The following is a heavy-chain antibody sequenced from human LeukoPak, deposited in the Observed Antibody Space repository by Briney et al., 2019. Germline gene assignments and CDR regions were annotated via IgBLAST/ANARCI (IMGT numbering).Heavy chain of an antibody. D-gene: IGHD4-17*01. Sequence: GGSLRLSCAASGFSFSTFAMTWVRQAPGKGLEWVSAIHGSGDRTYYADSVKGRFTISRDNSKNRVYLQMNSLRAEDTAVYYCAKDQGNDYGDQLHFWGQRTLVTVSS. CDR2: IHGSGDRT. J-gene: IGHJ4*02. V-gene: IGHV3-23*01. CDR3: AKDQGNDYGDQLHF. CDR1: GFSFSTFA.